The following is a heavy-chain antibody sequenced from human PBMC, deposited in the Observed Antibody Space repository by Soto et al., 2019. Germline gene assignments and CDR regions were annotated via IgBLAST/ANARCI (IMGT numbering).Heavy chain of an antibody. CDR1: GFTFSNYA. D-gene: IGHD6-6*01. CDR2: VNNGGGGT. Sequence: EVLLLDSGGGLVQPGGSLRLSCAASGFTFSNYAMTWVRQAPGKGPEWISTVNNGGGGTYYADSVKGRFTISRDNSKNTLYLQVSSLSAEDTAVYYCAKEKLGRGIDYWGQGILVTVS. V-gene: IGHV3-23*01. J-gene: IGHJ4*02. CDR3: AKEKLGRGIDY.